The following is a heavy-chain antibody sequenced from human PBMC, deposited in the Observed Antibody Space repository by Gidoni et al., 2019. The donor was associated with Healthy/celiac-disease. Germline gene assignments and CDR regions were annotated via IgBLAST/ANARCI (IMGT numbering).Heavy chain of an antibody. CDR3: AREGRAVARYFDL. Sequence: QVQLQESGPGLVKPSQTLSLTCTVSGGSISSGSYYWSWIRQPAGKGLEWIGRIYTSGSTNYNPSLKSRVTISVDTSKNQFSLKLSSVTAADTAVYYCAREGRAVARYFDLWGRGTLVTVSS. V-gene: IGHV4-61*02. J-gene: IGHJ2*01. CDR2: IYTSGST. D-gene: IGHD6-19*01. CDR1: GGSISSGSYY.